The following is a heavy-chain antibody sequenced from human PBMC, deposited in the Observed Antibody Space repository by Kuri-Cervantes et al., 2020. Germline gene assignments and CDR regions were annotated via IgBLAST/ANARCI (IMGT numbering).Heavy chain of an antibody. V-gene: IGHV3-33*08. CDR1: GFTFSSYG. D-gene: IGHD1-26*01. J-gene: IGHJ4*02. CDR2: IWYDGSNK. Sequence: GESLKISCAASGFTFSSYGMHWVRQAPGKGLEWVAVIWYDGSNKYYADSVKGRFTISRDNSKNTLYLQMNSLRAEDTAVYYCARDIVGAGYFDYWGQGTRVTVSS. CDR3: ARDIVGAGYFDY.